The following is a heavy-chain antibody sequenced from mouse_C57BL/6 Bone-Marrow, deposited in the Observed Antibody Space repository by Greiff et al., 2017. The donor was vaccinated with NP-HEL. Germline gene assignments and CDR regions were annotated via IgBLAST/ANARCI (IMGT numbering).Heavy chain of an antibody. J-gene: IGHJ2*01. Sequence: VQLVESGPGLVAPSQSLSITCTVSGFSLTSYAISWVRQPPGKGLEWLGVIWTGGGTNYNSALKSRLSISKDNSKSQVFLKMNSLQTDDTARYYCARNWGYSNWGFFDYWGQGTTLTVSS. CDR3: ARNWGYSNWGFFDY. CDR2: IWTGGGT. V-gene: IGHV2-9-1*01. D-gene: IGHD2-5*01. CDR1: GFSLTSYA.